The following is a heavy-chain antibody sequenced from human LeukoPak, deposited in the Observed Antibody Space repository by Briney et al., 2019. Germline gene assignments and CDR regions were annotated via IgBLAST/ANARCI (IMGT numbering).Heavy chain of an antibody. CDR3: ARDSAVTMDYYYYMDV. J-gene: IGHJ6*03. V-gene: IGHV1-2*02. CDR2: INPNSGGT. CDR1: GYTFTGYY. D-gene: IGHD4-17*01. Sequence: ASVKVSCKASGYTFTGYYMHWVRQAPGQGLEWMGWINPNSGGTNYAQKFQGRVTITADESTSTAYMELSSLRSEDTAVYYCARDSAVTMDYYYYMDVWGKGTTVTISS.